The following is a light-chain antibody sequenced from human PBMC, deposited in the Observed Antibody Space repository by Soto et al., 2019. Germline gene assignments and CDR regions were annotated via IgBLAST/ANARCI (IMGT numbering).Light chain of an antibody. Sequence: LTQPASVSGSPGQSITISCTGTSGDVGSYNLVSWYQQHPGKAPKLMIYEVSKRPSGVSNRFSGSKSGNTASLTISGLQAEDEADYYCRSYAGSSTFGENVFGTGTKVTVL. CDR2: EVS. CDR1: SGDVGSYNL. V-gene: IGLV2-23*02. CDR3: RSYAGSSTFGENV. J-gene: IGLJ1*01.